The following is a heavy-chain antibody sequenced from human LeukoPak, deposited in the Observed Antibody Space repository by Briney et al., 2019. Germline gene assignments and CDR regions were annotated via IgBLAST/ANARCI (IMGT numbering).Heavy chain of an antibody. Sequence: SETLSLTCAVSGGFISNINWWSWVRQPPGRGLEWIGEVHQSGVTNYNPSLKSRVTISLDKSNNQFSLKLNSVTAADTAVYYCARAYDSSGYYDYWGQGTLVTVSS. D-gene: IGHD3-22*01. CDR1: GGFISNINW. J-gene: IGHJ4*02. V-gene: IGHV4-4*02. CDR2: VHQSGVT. CDR3: ARAYDSSGYYDY.